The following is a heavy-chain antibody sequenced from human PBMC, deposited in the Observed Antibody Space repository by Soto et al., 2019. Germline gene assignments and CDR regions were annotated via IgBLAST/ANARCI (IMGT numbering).Heavy chain of an antibody. CDR2: INHSGST. D-gene: IGHD6-13*01. CDR3: ARGRHLAAVSS. CDR1: GGSFSGYY. J-gene: IGHJ5*02. Sequence: QVQLQQWGAGLLKPSETLSLTCAVYGGSFSGYYWSWIRQPPGKGLEWIGEINHSGSTNYNPSLKSRVTISVDTSKNQCSLKLSSVTAADTAMYYCARGRHLAAVSSWGQGTLVTVSS. V-gene: IGHV4-34*01.